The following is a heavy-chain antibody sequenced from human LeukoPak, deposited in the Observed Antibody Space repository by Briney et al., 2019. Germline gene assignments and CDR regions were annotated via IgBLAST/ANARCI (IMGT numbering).Heavy chain of an antibody. CDR1: GGSISSYY. V-gene: IGHV4-4*07. D-gene: IGHD2-2*01. CDR2: IYTSGST. Sequence: SETLSLTCTVSGGSISSYYWSWIRQPAGRGLEWIGRIYTSGSTNYNPSLKSRVTMSVDTSKSQFSLKLSSVTAADTAVYYCARVPVVPAARGSYYYYYYMDVWGKGTTVTVSS. CDR3: ARVPVVPAARGSYYYYYYMDV. J-gene: IGHJ6*03.